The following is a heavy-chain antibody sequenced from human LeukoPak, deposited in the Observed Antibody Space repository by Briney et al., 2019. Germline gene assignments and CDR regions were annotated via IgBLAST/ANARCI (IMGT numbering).Heavy chain of an antibody. CDR2: IYYSGST. CDR1: GGSIGSSSYY. Sequence: TETLSLTCTVSGGSIGSSSYYWGWIRQPPGKGLEWVGSIYYSGSTYYNPSLKSRVTISVDTSKNQFSLKLSSVTAADTAVYYCARAKYYYGSGSTNWFDPWGQGTLVTVSS. D-gene: IGHD3-10*01. J-gene: IGHJ5*02. V-gene: IGHV4-39*07. CDR3: ARAKYYYGSGSTNWFDP.